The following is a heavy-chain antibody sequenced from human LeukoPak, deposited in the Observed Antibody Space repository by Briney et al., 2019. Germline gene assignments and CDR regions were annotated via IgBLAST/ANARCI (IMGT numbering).Heavy chain of an antibody. CDR1: GFTFSSYS. CDR2: ISGSGGST. CDR3: AKGAGITIFGVVTALGLFDP. J-gene: IGHJ5*02. Sequence: GGSLRLSCAASGFTFSSYSMSWVRQAPGQGLEWVSAISGSGGSTYYADSVKGRFTISRDNSKNTLYLQMNSLRAEDTAVYYCAKGAGITIFGVVTALGLFDPWGQGTLVTVSS. D-gene: IGHD3-3*01. V-gene: IGHV3-23*01.